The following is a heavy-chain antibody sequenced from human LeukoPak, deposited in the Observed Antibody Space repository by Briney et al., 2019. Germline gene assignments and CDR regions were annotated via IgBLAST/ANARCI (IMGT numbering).Heavy chain of an antibody. V-gene: IGHV4-59*01. CDR3: ARDPRDNDYDILTGYYKSPYWFFDL. J-gene: IGHJ2*01. D-gene: IGHD3-9*01. CDR1: GASISSYY. CDR2: MYFTGSV. Sequence: SETLSLTCTVSGASISSYYWSWIRQPPGKGLEWIGYMYFTGSVNYNPSLEGRVTISVDTSTNQLSLKLTSVTAADTAVYYCARDPRDNDYDILTGYYKSPYWFFDLWGRGTLVTVSS.